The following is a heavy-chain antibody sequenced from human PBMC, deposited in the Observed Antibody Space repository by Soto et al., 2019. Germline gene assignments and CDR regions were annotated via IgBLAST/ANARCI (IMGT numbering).Heavy chain of an antibody. J-gene: IGHJ4*02. V-gene: IGHV3-7*01. CDR2: INEGGSEK. CDR3: AKGGHLDY. Sequence: EVQLVESGGGLVQPGGSLRLSCEASGFPFSSFWMSWVRQAPGKGLEWVANINEGGSEKYYVDYVRGQFTISRDNTRNALSLQMNSLRAEDTALYYCAKGGHLDYWGQGTPVIVSS. CDR1: GFPFSSFW.